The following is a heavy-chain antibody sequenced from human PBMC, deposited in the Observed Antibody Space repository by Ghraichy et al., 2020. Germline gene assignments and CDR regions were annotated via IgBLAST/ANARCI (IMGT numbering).Heavy chain of an antibody. CDR1: GHAFTTHW. V-gene: IGHV5-10-1*01. CDR3: SRDDFHDAFDV. D-gene: IGHD3-3*01. Sequence: GESLNISCQGSGHAFTTHWLNWVRQVPGKGLEWVARIDPMDSYSDYSPSFQGHVTISFDKSINTGYLEWKSLKASDTAMYYCSRDDFHDAFDVWGQGTMVIVSS. CDR2: IDPMDSYS. J-gene: IGHJ3*01.